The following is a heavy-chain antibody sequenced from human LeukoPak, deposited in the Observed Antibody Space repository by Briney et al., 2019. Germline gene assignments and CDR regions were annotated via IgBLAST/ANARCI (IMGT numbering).Heavy chain of an antibody. CDR2: ISAYNGNT. J-gene: IGHJ6*03. Sequence: ASVTVSCKASGYTFTSYGISWVRQSPGQGLEWMGWISAYNGNTNYAQKLQGRVTMTTDTSTSTAYMELRSLRSDDTAVYYCAREVPITMVRGAYFYYYYMDVWGKGTTVTISS. CDR1: GYTFTSYG. D-gene: IGHD3-10*01. CDR3: AREVPITMVRGAYFYYYYMDV. V-gene: IGHV1-18*01.